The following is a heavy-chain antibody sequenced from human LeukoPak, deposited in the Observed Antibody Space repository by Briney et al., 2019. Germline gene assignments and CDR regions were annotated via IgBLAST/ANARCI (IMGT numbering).Heavy chain of an antibody. Sequence: PSETLSLTCTFSAGSINNYYRSWIRQPAGKGLEWIGRIYTSGNTNYNPSLKSRVTTSVDTSKNQFSLKLSSVTAADTAVYYCARLVSRLLFDYWGQGTLVTVSS. J-gene: IGHJ4*02. CDR3: ARLVSRLLFDY. CDR2: IYTSGNT. V-gene: IGHV4-4*07. D-gene: IGHD5/OR15-5a*01. CDR1: AGSINNYY.